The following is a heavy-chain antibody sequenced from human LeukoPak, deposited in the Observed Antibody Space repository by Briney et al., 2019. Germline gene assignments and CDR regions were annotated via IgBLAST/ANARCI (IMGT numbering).Heavy chain of an antibody. D-gene: IGHD6-13*01. V-gene: IGHV3-30*03. J-gene: IGHJ4*02. CDR1: GFSFSDYA. CDR2: ISYDGSKE. Sequence: PGGSLRLSCAASGFSFSDYAMHWARQAPGKGLEWVAVISYDGSKENYADSVNGRLIISRDNSKNTLYLQMDSLRPEDTAVYYCARDLHWQQLIVATWGGFFDYWGQGTLVTVSS. CDR3: ARDLHWQQLIVATWGGFFDY.